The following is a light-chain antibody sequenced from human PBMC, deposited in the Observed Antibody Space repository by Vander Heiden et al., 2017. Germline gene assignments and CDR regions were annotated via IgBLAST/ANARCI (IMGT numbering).Light chain of an antibody. V-gene: IGLV1-44*01. CDR3: AAWDDSLNGHVV. J-gene: IGLJ2*01. CDR2: SNN. CDR1: TATIGSNT. Sequence: QSVLPQPPSASVTPGQRGTSSCSVLTATIGSNTVQCYQQLPGTAPKLLIYSNNQRPSGVADRFSGSKSGTSASLAISGLQSEDEADYYCAAWDDSLNGHVVFGGGTKLTVL.